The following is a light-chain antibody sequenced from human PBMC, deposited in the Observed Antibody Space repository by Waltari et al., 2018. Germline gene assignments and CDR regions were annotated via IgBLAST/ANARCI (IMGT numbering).Light chain of an antibody. V-gene: IGKV1-16*02. Sequence: DIQMTQSPSSLSASVGDRVTLTCRASQDISNYLAWFQQKPGNAPESLIYTASTLRGGVPSKFSGSGFGTDFSLSISNLQPEDSATYYCQQYYSYPLTFGGGTKVEIK. CDR1: QDISNY. CDR3: QQYYSYPLT. CDR2: TAS. J-gene: IGKJ4*01.